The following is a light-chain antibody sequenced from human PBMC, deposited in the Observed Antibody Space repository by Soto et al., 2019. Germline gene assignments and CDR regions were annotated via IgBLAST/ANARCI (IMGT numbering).Light chain of an antibody. J-gene: IGLJ1*01. CDR1: RSDVGAYNY. V-gene: IGLV2-14*01. Sequence: QSVLTQPASVSGSPGQSITISCTGTRSDVGAYNYVSWYQQHPGKAPKLMIYDVSNRPSGVSNRFSGSKSGNTASLTISGLQAEDEADYYCSSYTSSSTLYVFGTGTKVTVL. CDR3: SSYTSSSTLYV. CDR2: DVS.